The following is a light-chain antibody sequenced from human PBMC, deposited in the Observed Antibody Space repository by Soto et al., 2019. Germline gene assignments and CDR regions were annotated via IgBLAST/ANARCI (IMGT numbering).Light chain of an antibody. CDR2: EVS. V-gene: IGLV2-8*01. Sequence: QSALTQPPSASGSPGQSGTITCSGTSSDVGEENYVSWYQQHPGKGPKLILYEVSKRPSGVPDRFSGYRSGNTASLTGSGIQAEDEADYSCGSFAGSPMVVGGGTKLTVL. CDR3: GSFAGSPMV. CDR1: SSDVGEENY. J-gene: IGLJ2*01.